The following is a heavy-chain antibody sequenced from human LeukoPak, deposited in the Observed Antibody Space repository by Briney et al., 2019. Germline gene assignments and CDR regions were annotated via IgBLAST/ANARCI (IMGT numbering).Heavy chain of an antibody. CDR3: ASGGVDY. CDR2: INAGNGNT. Sequence: ASVKVSCKASGYTFTSYAMHWVRQAPGQRLEWMGWINAGNGNTKHSQKFQGRVTITRDTSASTAYMELSSLRSEDTAVYYCASGGVDYWGQGTLVTVSS. V-gene: IGHV1-3*01. CDR1: GYTFTSYA. J-gene: IGHJ4*02. D-gene: IGHD3-3*01.